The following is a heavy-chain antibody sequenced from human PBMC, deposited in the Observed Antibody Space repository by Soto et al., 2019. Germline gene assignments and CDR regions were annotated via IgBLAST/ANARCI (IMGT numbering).Heavy chain of an antibody. J-gene: IGHJ6*02. Sequence: GGSLRLSCAASGFTFSDYYMSWIRQAPGKGLEWVSYISGSGSSIYYADSVKGRFTISRDNSKNTLYLQMNSLRAEDTAVYYCAKEGEYQLLFHYYGMDVWGQGTTVTVSS. CDR3: AKEGEYQLLFHYYGMDV. D-gene: IGHD2-2*01. CDR2: ISGSGSSI. CDR1: GFTFSDYY. V-gene: IGHV3-11*04.